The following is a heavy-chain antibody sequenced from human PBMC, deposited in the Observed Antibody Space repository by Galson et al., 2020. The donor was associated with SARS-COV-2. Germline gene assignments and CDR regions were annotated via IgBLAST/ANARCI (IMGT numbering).Heavy chain of an antibody. CDR2: IIPIFGTA. CDR1: GGTFDNYA. Sequence: SVKVSCKTSGGTFDNYAISWVRQAPGQGLEWMGGIIPIFGTANYAQKVRGGVTISADKSTSTVYMELSNLRSVDTAVYYCARGMVGPTNCYYAMYVGGQGTTVSVSS. D-gene: IGHD1-26*01. J-gene: IGHJ6*02. V-gene: IGHV1-69*06. CDR3: ARGMVGPTNCYYAMYV.